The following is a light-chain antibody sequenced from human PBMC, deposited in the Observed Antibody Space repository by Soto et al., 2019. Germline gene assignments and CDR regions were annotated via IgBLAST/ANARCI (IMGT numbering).Light chain of an antibody. J-gene: IGKJ1*01. V-gene: IGKV1-5*03. Sequence: DIQMTQSPSTLSGSVGDRVTITCRTSQTISIWLAWYQQKAGKATKLMIYKASSLESGVPSRFSGSGSGTEFTLTSSSLQPDDFATYYCQQYNSYSRTFGQGTKVDI. CDR2: KAS. CDR1: QTISIW. CDR3: QQYNSYSRT.